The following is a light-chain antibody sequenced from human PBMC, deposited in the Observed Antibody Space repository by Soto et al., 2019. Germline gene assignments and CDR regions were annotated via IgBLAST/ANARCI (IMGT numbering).Light chain of an antibody. V-gene: IGKV1-5*03. Sequence: DIQMTQSPSTRSASVGDRVTITCRASQSIDSWLAWYQQKPGKAPKLLIYKASSLESGVPSSFIGSGSGTEFTLTISSLQPDDFATYYCQQYNSYPITFGQGTRLEIK. J-gene: IGKJ5*01. CDR2: KAS. CDR3: QQYNSYPIT. CDR1: QSIDSW.